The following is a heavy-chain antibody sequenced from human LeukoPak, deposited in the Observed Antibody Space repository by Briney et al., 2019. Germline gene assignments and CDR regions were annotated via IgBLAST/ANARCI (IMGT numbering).Heavy chain of an antibody. CDR1: GDSISPYY. CDR3: ARTRSGYSTLGY. D-gene: IGHD1-26*01. CDR2: VFYTGST. V-gene: IGHV4-59*01. J-gene: IGHJ4*02. Sequence: SETLSLTRTVSGDSISPYYWSWIRQPPGGGLEWIGYVFYTGSTNYNPSLKSRVTISVDTSRNQFSLKLTSVTAADTAVYYCARTRSGYSTLGYWGQGTLVTVSS.